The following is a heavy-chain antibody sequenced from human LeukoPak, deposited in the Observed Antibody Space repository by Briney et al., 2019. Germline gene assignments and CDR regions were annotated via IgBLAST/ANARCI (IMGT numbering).Heavy chain of an antibody. CDR3: ARLRYTYGKNFDY. CDR2: IQQDGSEK. CDR1: GFTFKAYW. V-gene: IGHV3-7*01. Sequence: PGGSLRLSCAASGFTFKAYWMSWVRQAPGTGLEWVANIQQDGSEKNYVVSVKGRFTISRDNARNSLYLEMNSLRAADTAVYYCARLRYTYGKNFDYWGQGALVTVSS. J-gene: IGHJ4*02. D-gene: IGHD5-18*01.